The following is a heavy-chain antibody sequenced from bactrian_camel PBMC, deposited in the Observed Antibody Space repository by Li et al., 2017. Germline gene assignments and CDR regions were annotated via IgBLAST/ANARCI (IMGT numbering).Heavy chain of an antibody. Sequence: HVQLVESGGGLVQPGGSLRLSCAASGFTLSSYRTYWVRQAPGKGLEWVSIINRGGTTYYEDSVKGRFTIFGDNAKNMLNLQMNSLKTEDTAVYYCATAPGLKYRGQGTQVTVS. J-gene: IGHJ4*01. D-gene: IGHD3*01. CDR1: GFTLSSYR. V-gene: IGHV3S1*01. CDR2: IINRGGTT. CDR3: ATAPGLKY.